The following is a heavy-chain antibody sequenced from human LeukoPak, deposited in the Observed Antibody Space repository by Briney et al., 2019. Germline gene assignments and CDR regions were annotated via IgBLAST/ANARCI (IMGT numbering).Heavy chain of an antibody. CDR3: AKARRDGYNSWGIFDY. V-gene: IGHV3-9*03. J-gene: IGHJ4*02. CDR2: ISWNSGSI. Sequence: GRSLRLSCAASGFTFDDYAMHWVRQAPGKGLEWVSGISWNSGSIGYADSVKGRFTISRDNAKNSLYLQMNSLRAEDMALYYCAKARRDGYNSWGIFDYWGQGTLVTVSS. CDR1: GFTFDDYA. D-gene: IGHD5-24*01.